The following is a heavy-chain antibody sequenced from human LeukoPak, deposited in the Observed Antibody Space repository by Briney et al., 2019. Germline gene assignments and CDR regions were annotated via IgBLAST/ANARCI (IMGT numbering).Heavy chain of an antibody. CDR1: GGSISSYY. CDR3: ARGSITSYYMDV. D-gene: IGHD1-14*01. J-gene: IGHJ6*03. Sequence: SETLSLTCTVSGGSISSYYWSWIRQPPGKGLEWIGYIYYSGSTNYNPSLKSRVTISVDTSKNQFSLKLSSVTAADTAVYYCARGSITSYYMDVWGKGTTVTISS. CDR2: IYYSGST. V-gene: IGHV4-59*01.